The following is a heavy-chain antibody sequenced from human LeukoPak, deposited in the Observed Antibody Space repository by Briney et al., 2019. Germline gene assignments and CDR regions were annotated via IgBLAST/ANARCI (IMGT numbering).Heavy chain of an antibody. CDR2: IYYSGST. CDR1: GGSISRYY. Sequence: PSETLSLTCTVSGGSISRYYWSWIRQPPGKGLEWIGYIYYSGSTNYNPSLKSRVTISVDTSKNQFSLKLSSVTAADTAVYYCARGPTRRTFDYWGQGTLVTVSS. CDR3: ARGPTRRTFDY. V-gene: IGHV4-59*01. J-gene: IGHJ4*02.